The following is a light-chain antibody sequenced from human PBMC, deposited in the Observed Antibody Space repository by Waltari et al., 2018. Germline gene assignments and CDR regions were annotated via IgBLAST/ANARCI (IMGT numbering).Light chain of an antibody. J-gene: IGKJ2*01. CDR3: QQCNNWPYT. Sequence: EIVMTQYPATLSVSPGERAILSCRASQTVSSKLAWYQQKPGQAPRLLIYGASTRATSIPARFSGSGSGTDFTLTISSLQSEDFAVYYCQQCNNWPYTFGQGTRLEIK. CDR1: QTVSSK. V-gene: IGKV3-15*01. CDR2: GAS.